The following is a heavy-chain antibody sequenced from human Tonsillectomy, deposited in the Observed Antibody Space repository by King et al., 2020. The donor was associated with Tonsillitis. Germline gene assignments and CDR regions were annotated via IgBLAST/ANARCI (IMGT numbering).Heavy chain of an antibody. V-gene: IGHV1-3*01. CDR3: ARGVDY. J-gene: IGHJ4*02. CDR2: INAGNGNT. CDR1: GYTFTNYA. Sequence: QLVQSGAEVKKPGASVKVSCKASGYTFTNYAIHWVRQAPGQNIEWMGWINAGNGNTKYPQKFQGRVTITRDTSASTAYMELGSLRSEDTAVYYCARGVDYWGQGSLVTVSS. D-gene: IGHD2-8*01.